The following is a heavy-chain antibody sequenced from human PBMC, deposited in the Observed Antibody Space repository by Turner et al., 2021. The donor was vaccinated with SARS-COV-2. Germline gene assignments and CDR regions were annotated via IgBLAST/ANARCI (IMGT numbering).Heavy chain of an antibody. CDR3: ARDFTISGMDV. V-gene: IGHV3-33*01. CDR2: IWYNGSNK. Sequence: QVQLVESGGGVVQPGRSLRLFCAASGFTFSNYGMHWVRQAPGKGLEWVAVIWYNGSNKYYADSVKGRFTISRDNSKNTLYLQMNSLRAEDTAVYYCARDFTISGMDVWGQGTTVTVSS. J-gene: IGHJ6*02. D-gene: IGHD3-3*01. CDR1: GFTFSNYG.